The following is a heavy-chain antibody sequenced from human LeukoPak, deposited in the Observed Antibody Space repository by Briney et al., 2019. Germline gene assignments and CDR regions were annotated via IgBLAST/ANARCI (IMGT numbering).Heavy chain of an antibody. CDR1: TFTFNSYA. CDR2: ISSSGDLT. D-gene: IGHD3-3*01. Sequence: GGSLRLSCAASTFTFNSYAVSWVRQAPGKGLEWISAISSSGDLTFCADSVKGRFTIPRDNSKNMLYLQMDSLRAEDTAVYYCHYDFWSGYYVFGYWGQGTLVTVSS. V-gene: IGHV3-23*01. J-gene: IGHJ4*02. CDR3: HYDFWSGYYVFGY.